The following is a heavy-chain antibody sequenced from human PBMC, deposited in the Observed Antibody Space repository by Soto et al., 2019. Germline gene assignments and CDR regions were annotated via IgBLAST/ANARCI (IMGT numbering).Heavy chain of an antibody. CDR3: ARDPSYYGMDV. V-gene: IGHV1-3*01. CDR2: INAGNGNT. CDR1: GYTFTSYA. J-gene: IGHJ6*02. Sequence: ASVKVSCKASGYTFTSYAMHWVRQAPGQRLEWMGWINAGNGNTKYSQKFQGRVTITRDTSASTAYMELSSLRSEDTAVDYGARDPSYYGMDVWGQGTTVTVSS.